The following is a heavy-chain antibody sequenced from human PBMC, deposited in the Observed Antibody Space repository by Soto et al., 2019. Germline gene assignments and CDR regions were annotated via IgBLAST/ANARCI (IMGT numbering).Heavy chain of an antibody. V-gene: IGHV4-59*05. Sequence: PSETWSLTCTVSGGSISSYYWSWIRQPPGKGLEWIGSIYYSGSTYYNPSLKSRVTISVDTSKNQFSLKLSSVTAADTAVYYCARRGSGSYSDYWGQGTLVTVSS. CDR3: ARRGSGSYSDY. CDR1: GGSISSYY. D-gene: IGHD3-10*01. CDR2: IYYSGST. J-gene: IGHJ4*02.